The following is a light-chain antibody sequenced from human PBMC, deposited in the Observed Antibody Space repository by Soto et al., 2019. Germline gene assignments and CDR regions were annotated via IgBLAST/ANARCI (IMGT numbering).Light chain of an antibody. V-gene: IGKV3-11*01. CDR2: DTS. Sequence: EIVLTQSPATLSLSPWERATLSCRASQSVSMHLAWYQQKPGQAPRLLIYDTSNRATGIPARFSGSGSGTDFTLTISSGEPEDFAVYICQQRSNWPPTFGQGTKVDIK. CDR3: QQRSNWPPT. J-gene: IGKJ1*01. CDR1: QSVSMH.